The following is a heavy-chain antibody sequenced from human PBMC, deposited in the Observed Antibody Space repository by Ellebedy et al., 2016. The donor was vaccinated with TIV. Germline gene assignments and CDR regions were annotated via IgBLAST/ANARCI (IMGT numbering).Heavy chain of an antibody. CDR1: GDTFSSRA. V-gene: IGHV1-69*06. CDR2: IIPMFKTA. D-gene: IGHD3-22*01. J-gene: IGHJ5*02. CDR3: ASRTGADSNNWYIWFDP. Sequence: AASVKVSCKTSGDTFSSRAVSWVRQVPGQGLEWMGEIIPMFKTANYAQNFQGRVTFTADTSTGTAYMELSNLRSEDTAVYYCASRTGADSNNWYIWFDPWGQGTLVTVSS.